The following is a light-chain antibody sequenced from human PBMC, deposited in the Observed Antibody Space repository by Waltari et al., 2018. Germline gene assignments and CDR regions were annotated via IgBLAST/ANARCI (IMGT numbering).Light chain of an antibody. Sequence: DIQMTQSPASLSASVGDRVTITCRASQSISRHLNWYQQRPGNAPKLLIYASSSLQSGVPSRFSGSGSGTEFTLTISSLQPEDFATYYCQQSYSTPPRTFGQGTKVEMK. J-gene: IGKJ1*01. CDR1: QSISRH. V-gene: IGKV1-39*01. CDR3: QQSYSTPPRT. CDR2: ASS.